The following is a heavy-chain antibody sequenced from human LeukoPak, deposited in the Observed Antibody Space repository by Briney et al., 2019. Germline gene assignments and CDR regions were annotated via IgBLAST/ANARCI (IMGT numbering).Heavy chain of an antibody. V-gene: IGHV4-4*07. CDR2: LYTSGST. Sequence: SETLSLTCTVTDGSISSYYWSWIRQPAGKGLEWIGRLYTSGSTNYNPSLKSRVTMSVDTSKNQFSLKLSSVTAADTAVYYCACSSSGWFWNYWGQGTLVTVSS. J-gene: IGHJ4*02. CDR3: ACSSSGWFWNY. CDR1: DGSISSYY. D-gene: IGHD6-19*01.